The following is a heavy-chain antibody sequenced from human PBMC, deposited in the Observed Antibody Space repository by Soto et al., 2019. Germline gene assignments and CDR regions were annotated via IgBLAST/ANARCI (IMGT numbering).Heavy chain of an antibody. CDR1: GFTFSSND. J-gene: IGHJ3*01. Sequence: EVQLVESGGGLIQPGGSLRLSCAASGFTFSSNDMNWVRQAPGKGLEWVSLIYSGGSTYYADSLKGRFTISRDNSKNTLYLQMSSLRAEDTVVYYCATRPLLPGAPWGQGTMVTVSS. V-gene: IGHV3-53*01. D-gene: IGHD3-22*01. CDR2: IYSGGST. CDR3: ATRPLLPGAP.